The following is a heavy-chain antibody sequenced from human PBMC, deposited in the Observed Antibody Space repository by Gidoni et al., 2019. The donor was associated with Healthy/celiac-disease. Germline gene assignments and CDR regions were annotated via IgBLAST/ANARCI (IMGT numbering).Heavy chain of an antibody. J-gene: IGHJ4*02. Sequence: QVQLVEAGGGVGQPGRARSLSCAASGCTFSSYAMHWVLRAPGKGLEWVAVLSYDGSNRYYADSVKGRFAISRDTSKNTLYLQMNSLSAEDTAVYYCARDPITTLRPSRLDYWGQGTLVTVSS. D-gene: IGHD3-22*01. CDR1: GCTFSSYA. V-gene: IGHV3-30*09. CDR2: LSYDGSNR. CDR3: ARDPITTLRPSRLDY.